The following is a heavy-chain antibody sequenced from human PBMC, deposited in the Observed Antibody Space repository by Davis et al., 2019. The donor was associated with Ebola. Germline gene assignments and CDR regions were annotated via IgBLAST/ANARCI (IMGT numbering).Heavy chain of an antibody. Sequence: GGSLRLSCKGSRYTFTNYWIGWVRQLPGKGLEWMGIIYPDDSDTRYSPSFQGQVTISVDKSISTAYLQWSLKASDTAMYYCARQIKQSGYYGHDAFDIWGQGTLVTVSS. D-gene: IGHD3-22*01. CDR2: IYPDDSDT. J-gene: IGHJ3*02. CDR1: RYTFTNYW. V-gene: IGHV5-51*01. CDR3: ARQIKQSGYYGHDAFDI.